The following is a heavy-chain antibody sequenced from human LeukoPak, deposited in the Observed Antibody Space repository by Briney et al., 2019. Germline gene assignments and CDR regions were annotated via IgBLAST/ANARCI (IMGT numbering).Heavy chain of an antibody. CDR2: IKQDGSEK. CDR1: GGSFSGYY. J-gene: IGHJ2*01. Sequence: LSLTCAVYGGSFSGYYWSWVRQAPGKGLEWVANIKQDGSEKYYVDSVKGRFTISRDNAKNSLYLQMNSLRAEDTAVYYCASDGGDYYWYFDLWGRGTLVTVSS. D-gene: IGHD4-17*01. V-gene: IGHV3-7*01. CDR3: ASDGGDYYWYFDL.